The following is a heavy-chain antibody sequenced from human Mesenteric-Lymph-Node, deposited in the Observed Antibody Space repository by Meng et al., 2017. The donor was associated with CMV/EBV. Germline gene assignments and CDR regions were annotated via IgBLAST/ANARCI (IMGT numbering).Heavy chain of an antibody. CDR1: GFTFSSYS. D-gene: IGHD2-2*01. Sequence: GGSLRLSCAASGFTFSSYSMNWVRQAPGKGLEWVSSISSSSSYIYYADSVKGRFTISRDNAKNSLYLQMNSLRAEDTAVYYCARAIVVVPAAQEPDYWGQGTLVTVSS. CDR3: ARAIVVVPAAQEPDY. J-gene: IGHJ4*02. V-gene: IGHV3-21*01. CDR2: ISSSSSYI.